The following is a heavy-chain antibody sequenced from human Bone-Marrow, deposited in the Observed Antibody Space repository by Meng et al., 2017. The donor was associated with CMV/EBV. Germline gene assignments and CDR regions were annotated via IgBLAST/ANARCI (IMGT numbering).Heavy chain of an antibody. D-gene: IGHD3-3*01. CDR3: AGDRGFLVWSLDN. J-gene: IGHJ4*02. V-gene: IGHV3-74*01. CDR1: GFSICNYW. CDR2: INKDETKT. Sequence: WGSLRLSCPASGFSICNYWMHWVRQVPGQGLTWVSHINKDETKTSYADSVRGRFTISRDNAKNTLFLQMDSLGADDTAVYYCAGDRGFLVWSLDNWGQGQLVTVSS.